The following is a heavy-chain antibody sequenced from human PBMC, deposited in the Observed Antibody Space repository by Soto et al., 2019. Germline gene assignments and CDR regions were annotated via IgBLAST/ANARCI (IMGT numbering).Heavy chain of an antibody. Sequence: ASGPTLVNPTQTLTLTCTFSGFSLSTSGVGVGWIRQPPGKALEWLALIYWDDDKRYSPSLKSRLTITKDTSKNQVVLTMTNMDPVDTATYYCAHTYYCFCSGPNLLDPSGQGTLDIGSS. CDR3: AHTYYCFCSGPNLLDP. CDR1: GFSLSTSGVG. D-gene: IGHD3-3*01. V-gene: IGHV2-5*02. J-gene: IGHJ5*02. CDR2: IYWDDDK.